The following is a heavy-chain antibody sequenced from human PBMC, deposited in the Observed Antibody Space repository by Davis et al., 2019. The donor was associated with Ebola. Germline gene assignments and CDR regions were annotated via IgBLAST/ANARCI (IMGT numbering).Heavy chain of an antibody. J-gene: IGHJ4*02. CDR1: GFTFSNAW. Sequence: ESLKISCAASGFTFSNAWMSWVRQHPGKGLEWIGYIYYSGSTNYNPSLKSRVTISVDTSKNQFSLKLSSVTAADTAVYYCAGLQYYDILTGYSQRPFDYWGQGTLVTVSS. V-gene: IGHV4-34*08. D-gene: IGHD3-9*01. CDR3: AGLQYYDILTGYSQRPFDY. CDR2: IYYSGST.